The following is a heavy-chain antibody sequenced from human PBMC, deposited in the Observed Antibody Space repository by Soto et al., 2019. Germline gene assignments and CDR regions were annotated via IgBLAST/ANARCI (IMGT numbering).Heavy chain of an antibody. CDR1: GFTFSSYG. CDR2: ISYDGSNK. V-gene: IGHV3-30*18. D-gene: IGHD1-26*01. J-gene: IGHJ4*02. CDR3: AKDQEVKVGALDY. Sequence: GGSLRLSCAASGFTFSSYGMHWVRQAPGKGLEWVAVISYDGSNKYYADSVKGRFTISRDNSKNTLYLQMNSLRAEDTAVYYCAKDQEVKVGALDYWGQGTLVTVSS.